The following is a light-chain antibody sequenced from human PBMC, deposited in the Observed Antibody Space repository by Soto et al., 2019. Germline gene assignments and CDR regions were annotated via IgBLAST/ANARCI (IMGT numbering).Light chain of an antibody. V-gene: IGKV1-39*01. Sequence: DIPMTQSPSSLSASVGDRVTITCRASQSISSYLNWYQQKPGKAPKLLIYAASSLESGVPSRFSGSGSGTDFTLTISSLQPEDFATYYCQRNYSTPFTFGGGTKVEIK. J-gene: IGKJ4*01. CDR3: QRNYSTPFT. CDR1: QSISSY. CDR2: AAS.